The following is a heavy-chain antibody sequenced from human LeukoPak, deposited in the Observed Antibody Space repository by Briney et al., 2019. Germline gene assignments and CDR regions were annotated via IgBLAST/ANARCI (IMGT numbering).Heavy chain of an antibody. CDR2: INPNSGGT. D-gene: IGHD1-26*01. V-gene: IGHV1-2*04. CDR3: ARASGSSWHLYYYYYGMDV. CDR1: GYTFTGYY. Sequence: ASVKVSCKASGYTFTGYYMHWVRQAPGQGLEWMGWINPNSGGTNYAQKFQGWVTMTRDTSISTAYMELSRLRSDDTAVYYCARASGSSWHLYYYYYGMDVWGQGTTVTVSS. J-gene: IGHJ6*02.